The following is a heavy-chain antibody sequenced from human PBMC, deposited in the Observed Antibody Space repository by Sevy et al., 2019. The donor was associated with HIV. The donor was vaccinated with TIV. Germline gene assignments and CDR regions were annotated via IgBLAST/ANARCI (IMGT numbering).Heavy chain of an antibody. Sequence: GGSLRLSCAASGFNVNSNYMSWVRQAPGKGLEWVSVIYSGGSTYYADSVKGRFIISRDNSKNTVYLQMNSLRAEDTAVYYCARERSGAYERYFYGMDVWGQGTTVTVS. CDR3: ARERSGAYERYFYGMDV. CDR2: IYSGGST. V-gene: IGHV3-53*01. J-gene: IGHJ6*02. D-gene: IGHD6-19*01. CDR1: GFNVNSNY.